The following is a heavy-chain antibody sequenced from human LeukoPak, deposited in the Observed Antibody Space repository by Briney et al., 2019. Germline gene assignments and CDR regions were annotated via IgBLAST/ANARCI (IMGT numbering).Heavy chain of an antibody. Sequence: ASVKVSCKASGYTFTTYGITWVRQAPGQGLEWMGWISGYNGKTNYAQKFQGRVTMTTDTSTSTAYMELRSLRSDDTAVYYCARDLAVVTAFGQHAFDIWGQGTMVTVSS. CDR1: GYTFTTYG. J-gene: IGHJ3*02. CDR2: ISGYNGKT. D-gene: IGHD2-21*02. CDR3: ARDLAVVTAFGQHAFDI. V-gene: IGHV1-18*01.